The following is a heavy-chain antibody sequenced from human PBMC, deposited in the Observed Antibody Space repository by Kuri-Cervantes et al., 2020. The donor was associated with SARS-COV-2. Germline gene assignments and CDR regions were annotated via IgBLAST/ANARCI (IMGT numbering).Heavy chain of an antibody. CDR2: ISHRVGT. Sequence: GSVILSCAVDSGSFSGYYGSWIRHPQGKGLEWVGEISHRVGTNYNPSLKGRVTISVDTSKNQFSLKLSSVTAADTAVYYCARGEGIVLVVYALAFDIWGQGTMVTVSS. CDR1: SGSFSGYY. D-gene: IGHD2-8*02. V-gene: IGHV4-34*01. CDR3: ARGEGIVLVVYALAFDI. J-gene: IGHJ3*02.